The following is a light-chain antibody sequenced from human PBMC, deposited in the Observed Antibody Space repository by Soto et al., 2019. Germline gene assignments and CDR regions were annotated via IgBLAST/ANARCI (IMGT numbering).Light chain of an antibody. V-gene: IGLV3-21*04. J-gene: IGLJ3*02. CDR1: NIGSKS. Sequence: SYELTQPPSVSVAPGKTARITCGGNNIGSKSVHWYQQKPGQAPVLVIYHDSDRPSGIPERFSGSNSGNTATLTISRVEAGDEADYYCQVWDSSSDPNWVFGGGTKLTVL. CDR3: QVWDSSSDPNWV. CDR2: HDS.